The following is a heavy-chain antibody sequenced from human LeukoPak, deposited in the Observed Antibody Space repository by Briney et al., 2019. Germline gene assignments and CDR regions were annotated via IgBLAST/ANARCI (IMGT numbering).Heavy chain of an antibody. CDR2: IIPIFGTA. J-gene: IGHJ3*02. V-gene: IGHV1-69*06. CDR1: GGTFSSYA. Sequence: GASVKVSCKASGGTFSSYAISWVRQAPGQGLEWMGGIIPIFGTANYAQKFQGRVTITADKSTSTAYMELSSLRSEDTAVYYCARGHQSSGYYYNAFDIWGQGTMVTVSS. CDR3: ARGHQSSGYYYNAFDI. D-gene: IGHD3-22*01.